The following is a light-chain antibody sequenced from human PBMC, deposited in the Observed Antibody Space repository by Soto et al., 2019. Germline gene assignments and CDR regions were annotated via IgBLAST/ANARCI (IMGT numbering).Light chain of an antibody. J-gene: IGKJ1*01. CDR1: QSVSSY. Sequence: EIVLTQSPATLSLSPGERATLSCRASQSVSSYLAWYQQKPGQSPRLLIYRASTRATDIPARFSGSGSGTDFTLTISRLEPEDFAVYYCQQYGSSPRPFGQGTKVDI. CDR3: QQYGSSPRP. V-gene: IGKV3-20*01. CDR2: RAS.